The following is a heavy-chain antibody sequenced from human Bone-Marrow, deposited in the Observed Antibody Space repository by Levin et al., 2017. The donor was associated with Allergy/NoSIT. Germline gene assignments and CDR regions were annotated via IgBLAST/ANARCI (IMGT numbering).Heavy chain of an antibody. CDR3: ARERGDTYYDFWSGYCMYYYYGMDV. CDR1: GFTFSSYA. Sequence: PGGSLRLSCAASGFTFSSYAMHWVRQAPGKGLEWVAVISYDGSNKYYADSVKGRFTISRDNSKNTLYLQMNSLRAEDTAVYYCARERGDTYYDFWSGYCMYYYYGMDVWGQGTTVTVSS. CDR2: ISYDGSNK. J-gene: IGHJ6*02. V-gene: IGHV3-30*04. D-gene: IGHD3-3*01.